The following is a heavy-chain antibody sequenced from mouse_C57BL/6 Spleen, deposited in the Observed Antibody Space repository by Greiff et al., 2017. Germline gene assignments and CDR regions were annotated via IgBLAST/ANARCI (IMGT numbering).Heavy chain of an antibody. J-gene: IGHJ3*01. V-gene: IGHV5-12*01. CDR2: ISNGGGST. CDR1: GFTFSDYY. D-gene: IGHD1-1*01. Sequence: EVHLVESGGGLVQPGGSLKLSCAASGFTFSDYYMYWVRQTPEKRLEWVAYISNGGGSTYYPDTVKGRFTISRDNAKNTLYLQMSRLKSEDTAMYYCERQDSPYYYGSSYWFAYWGQGTLVTVSA. CDR3: ERQDSPYYYGSSYWFAY.